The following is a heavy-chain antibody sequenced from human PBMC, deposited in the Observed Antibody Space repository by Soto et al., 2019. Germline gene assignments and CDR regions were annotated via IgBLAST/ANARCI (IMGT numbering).Heavy chain of an antibody. J-gene: IGHJ5*02. V-gene: IGHV1-2*02. CDR2: INAHSGGT. D-gene: IGHD6-6*01. Sequence: ASVKVSCKASGFSFTGYYIHWLRQAPGQGLEWMGWINAHSGGTEYAQKFQGRVTLTRDTSIATAYPTLTSLTSDDTALYYCAKDLTRQLAYWLDPWGQGTQVTVSS. CDR3: AKDLTRQLAYWLDP. CDR1: GFSFTGYY.